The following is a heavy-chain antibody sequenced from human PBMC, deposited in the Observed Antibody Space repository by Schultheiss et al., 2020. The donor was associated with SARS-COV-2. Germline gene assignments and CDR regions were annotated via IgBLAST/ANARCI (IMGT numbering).Heavy chain of an antibody. CDR3: AKDDSGYSYGSFDY. J-gene: IGHJ4*02. D-gene: IGHD5-18*01. CDR2: ISGSGDNT. Sequence: GGSLRLSCAASGFTFSSYSMNWVRQAPGKGLEWVSGISGSGDNTNYADSVKGRFTISRDNSKNTLYLQMNSLRAEDTAVYYCAKDDSGYSYGSFDYWGQGTLVTVSS. CDR1: GFTFSSYS. V-gene: IGHV3-23*01.